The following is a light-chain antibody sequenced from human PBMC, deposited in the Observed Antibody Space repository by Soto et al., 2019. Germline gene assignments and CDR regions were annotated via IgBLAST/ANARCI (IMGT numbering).Light chain of an antibody. CDR1: QPVLRSSNNKNH. J-gene: IGKJ5*01. V-gene: IGKV4-1*01. CDR2: WAS. CDR3: QQYYDVPVT. Sequence: DIVMTQSPDSLTVSLGERATINCKVSQPVLRSSNNKNHLAWYQQKPTQSPKMLISWASTRESGVPDRFSGSGSGTEFTLTISSLQAEDAAVYYCQQYYDVPVTFGQGTRLEIK.